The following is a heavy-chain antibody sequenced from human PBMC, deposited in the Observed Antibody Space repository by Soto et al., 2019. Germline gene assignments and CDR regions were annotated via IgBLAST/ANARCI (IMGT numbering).Heavy chain of an antibody. D-gene: IGHD4-17*01. Sequence: SETLSLTYTVSGGSISSYYWSWIRQPPGKGLEWIGYIYYSGSTNYNPSLKSRVTISVDTSKNQFSLKLSSVTAADTAVYCCARVYYGDYFDYWGQGTLVTVSS. CDR2: IYYSGST. V-gene: IGHV4-59*01. J-gene: IGHJ4*02. CDR3: ARVYYGDYFDY. CDR1: GGSISSYY.